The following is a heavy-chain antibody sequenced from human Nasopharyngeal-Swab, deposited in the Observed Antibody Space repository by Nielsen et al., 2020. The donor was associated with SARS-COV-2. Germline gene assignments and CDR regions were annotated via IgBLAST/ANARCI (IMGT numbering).Heavy chain of an antibody. V-gene: IGHV1-69*06. J-gene: IGHJ6*02. CDR1: GGTFSSYA. Sequence: SVKVSCKASGGTFSSYAISWVRQAPGQGLEWMGGIIPIFGTANYAQKFQGRVTITADKSTSTAYMELSSLRSEDTAVYYCARWPTYYYYYGMDVWGQGTTVTVSS. CDR3: ARWPTYYYYYGMDV. CDR2: IIPIFGTA.